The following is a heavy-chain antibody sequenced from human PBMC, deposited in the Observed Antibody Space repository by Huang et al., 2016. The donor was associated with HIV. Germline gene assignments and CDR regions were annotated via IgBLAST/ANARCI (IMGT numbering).Heavy chain of an antibody. J-gene: IGHJ4*02. CDR2: INHRGST. CDR3: ARLKYSSGGFDF. D-gene: IGHD5-18*01. Sequence: QVQLQQWGAGLLKPSETLSLTCAVYGGSFSDYYWTWIRQTPGKGLEGIGEINHRGSTNFNPSLKSRVTISVDTSKNQFSLKLNSVTAADTAVYYCARLKYSSGGFDFWGQGTLVTVSS. V-gene: IGHV4-34*01. CDR1: GGSFSDYY.